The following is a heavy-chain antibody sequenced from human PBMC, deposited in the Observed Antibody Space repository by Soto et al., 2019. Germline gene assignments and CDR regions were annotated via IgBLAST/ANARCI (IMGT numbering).Heavy chain of an antibody. D-gene: IGHD3-16*01. CDR2: IIPIFGTA. Sequence: EASVKVSCKASGGTFSSYAISWVRQAPGQGLEWMGGIIPIFGTANYAQKFQGRVTITADESTSTAYMELRSLRSEDTAVYYCARVQNWGPKRAFDIWGPGTMVTVSS. J-gene: IGHJ3*02. CDR3: ARVQNWGPKRAFDI. V-gene: IGHV1-69*13. CDR1: GGTFSSYA.